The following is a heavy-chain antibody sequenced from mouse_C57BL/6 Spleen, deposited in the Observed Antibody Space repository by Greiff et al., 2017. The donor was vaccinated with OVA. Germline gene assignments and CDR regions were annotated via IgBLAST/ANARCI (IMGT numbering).Heavy chain of an antibody. CDR2: INPNNGGT. Sequence: VQLQQSGPELVKPGASVKISCKASGYTFTDYYMNWVKQSHGKSLEWIGDINPNNGGTSYNQKFKGKATLTVDKSSSTAYMELRSLTSEDSAVYYCAEGGRWYFDVWGTGTTVTVSS. J-gene: IGHJ1*03. CDR3: AEGGRWYFDV. CDR1: GYTFTDYY. D-gene: IGHD1-1*01. V-gene: IGHV1-26*01.